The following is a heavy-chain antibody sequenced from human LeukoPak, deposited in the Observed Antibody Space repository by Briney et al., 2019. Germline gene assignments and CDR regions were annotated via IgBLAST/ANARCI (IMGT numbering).Heavy chain of an antibody. Sequence: SVKVSCKASGGTFSSYAISWVRQAPGQGLEWMGGIIPIFPTSNYAQKFQGRVTITADKSTRTAYMELSSLRSEDTAVYYCATYRQVLLPFESWGQGTLVTVSS. J-gene: IGHJ4*02. V-gene: IGHV1-69*06. D-gene: IGHD2-8*02. CDR2: IIPIFPTS. CDR3: ATYRQVLLPFES. CDR1: GGTFSSYA.